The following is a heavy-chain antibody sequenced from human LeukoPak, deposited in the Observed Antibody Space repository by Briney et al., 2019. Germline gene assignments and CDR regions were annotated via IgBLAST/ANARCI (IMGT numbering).Heavy chain of an antibody. CDR1: GFTFNTYT. D-gene: IGHD3-3*01. V-gene: IGHV3-7*01. Sequence: GGSLRLSCAASGFTFNTYTMSWVRQAPGKGPEWVANIKQDGSENSYVDSVKGRFTISRDNAKNSLFLQMNSLRVEDTAVYYCAKIPRPPIPFLGMDVWGQGTTVIVSS. CDR2: IKQDGSEN. J-gene: IGHJ6*02. CDR3: AKIPRPPIPFLGMDV.